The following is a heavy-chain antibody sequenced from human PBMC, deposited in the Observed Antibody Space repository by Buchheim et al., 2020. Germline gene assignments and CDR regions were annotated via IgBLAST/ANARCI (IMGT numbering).Heavy chain of an antibody. V-gene: IGHV4-34*01. Sequence: QVQLQQWGAGLLKPSETLSLTCAVYGGSFSGYYWSWIRQPPGKGLEWIGEINHSGSTNYNPSLTSRVTISADTSKNQFSLKLSSVTAADTAVYYCARDGKLLWFGELSALDYYGMDVWGQGTT. J-gene: IGHJ6*02. D-gene: IGHD3-10*01. CDR3: ARDGKLLWFGELSALDYYGMDV. CDR1: GGSFSGYY. CDR2: INHSGST.